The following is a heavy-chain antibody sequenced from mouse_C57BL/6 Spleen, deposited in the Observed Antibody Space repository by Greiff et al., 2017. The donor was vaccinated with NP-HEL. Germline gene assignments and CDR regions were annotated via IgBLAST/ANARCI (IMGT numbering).Heavy chain of an antibody. CDR2: ICSGSSTM. V-gene: IGHV5-17*01. Sequence: EVQLVESGGGLVKPGGSLKLSCAASGFTFSDYGMHWVRQAPEKGLEWVAYICSGSSTMYYADTVKGRFTISTDNAKNTLFLQMTRLRSEDTAMYDCAGRGAYGSRGAMDYWGQGTSVTVSS. CDR3: AGRGAYGSRGAMDY. CDR1: GFTFSDYG. D-gene: IGHD1-1*01. J-gene: IGHJ4*01.